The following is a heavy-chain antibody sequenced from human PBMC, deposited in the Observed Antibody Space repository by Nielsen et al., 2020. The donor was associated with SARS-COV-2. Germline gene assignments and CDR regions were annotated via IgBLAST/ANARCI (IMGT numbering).Heavy chain of an antibody. CDR3: ARLSATLVGASY. V-gene: IGHV1-18*01. CDR2: ISVYNGNT. CDR1: GYTFTSYG. J-gene: IGHJ4*02. Sequence: ASVKVSCKASGYTFTSYGLSWVRQAPGLGPEWMGWISVYNGNTNYAQKLQGRVTMTTDTSTSTAYMELRSLRSDDTAVYYCARLSATLVGASYWGQGTLVTVSS. D-gene: IGHD1-26*01.